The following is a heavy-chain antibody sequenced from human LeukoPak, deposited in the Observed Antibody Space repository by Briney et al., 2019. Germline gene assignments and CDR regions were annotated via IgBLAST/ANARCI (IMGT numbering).Heavy chain of an antibody. Sequence: GGSLRLSCAASGFTFSSFAMSWVRQGPGRGLDWVSAISDGGSTYYADSVKGRFTISRDNSKNMLYLRMNSLRAEDTAVYYCAKVAGYSAYDSSDYWGQGTLVTVSS. D-gene: IGHD5-12*01. V-gene: IGHV3-23*01. CDR3: AKVAGYSAYDSSDY. J-gene: IGHJ4*02. CDR1: GFTFSSFA. CDR2: ISDGGST.